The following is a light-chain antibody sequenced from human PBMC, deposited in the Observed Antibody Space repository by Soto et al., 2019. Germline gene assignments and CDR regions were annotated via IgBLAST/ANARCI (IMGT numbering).Light chain of an antibody. V-gene: IGKV1-39*01. J-gene: IGKJ1*01. CDR1: QSISNY. Sequence: GDRVTITCRASQSISNYLNWYQQKPGKAPKLLIYAASNLQSGVPSRFSGSGSGTDFTLTISSLQPEDFATYFCQQSYSTPPWTFGQGTKVDIK. CDR3: QQSYSTPPWT. CDR2: AAS.